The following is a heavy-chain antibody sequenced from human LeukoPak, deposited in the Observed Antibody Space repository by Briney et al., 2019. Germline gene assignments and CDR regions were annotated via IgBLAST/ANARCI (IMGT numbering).Heavy chain of an antibody. CDR3: ARLNYHFRSGYYTGIDY. CDR2: IYPGDSDT. CDR1: GYSFTSYW. J-gene: IGHJ4*01. V-gene: IGHV5-51*01. D-gene: IGHD3-3*01. Sequence: GESLKISCKGSGYSFTSYWIGWVRQMSGKGLEWMGIIYPGDSDTRYSPSFQGQVTISADKSISTAYLQWSSLKASDTAMYYCARLNYHFRSGYYTGIDYWGHGTLVTVSP.